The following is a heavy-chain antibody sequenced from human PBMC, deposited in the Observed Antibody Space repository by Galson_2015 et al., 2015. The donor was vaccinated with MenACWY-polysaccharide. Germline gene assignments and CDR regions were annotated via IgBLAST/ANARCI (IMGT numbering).Heavy chain of an antibody. CDR2: ISGSGGST. J-gene: IGHJ4*02. CDR1: GFTFSSSA. V-gene: IGHV3-23*01. Sequence: SLRLSCAASGFTFSSSAMSWVRQAPGKGLEWVSAISGSGGSTYYADSVKGRFTISRDNSKNTLYLQMNSLRAEDTAVYYCAKDLWRYSSILTGYWGQGTLVTVSS. CDR3: AKDLWRYSSILTGY. D-gene: IGHD6-13*01.